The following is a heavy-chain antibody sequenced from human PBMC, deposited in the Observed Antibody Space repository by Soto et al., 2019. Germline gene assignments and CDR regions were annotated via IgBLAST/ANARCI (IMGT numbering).Heavy chain of an antibody. V-gene: IGHV4-39*01. CDR1: GGSISRFNYF. CDR2: LYYSGNT. CDR3: ARGGGSTFNWFDP. J-gene: IGHJ5*02. D-gene: IGHD2-15*01. Sequence: QLQLQESGPGLVKPSETLSLTCTVSGGSISRFNYFWGWIRQPPGKGLEWIGSLYYSGNTYYNPSVQSRVTISVDTSKKQCTLTLSSVTAADSAVYYCARGGGSTFNWFDPWGQGTLVTVSP.